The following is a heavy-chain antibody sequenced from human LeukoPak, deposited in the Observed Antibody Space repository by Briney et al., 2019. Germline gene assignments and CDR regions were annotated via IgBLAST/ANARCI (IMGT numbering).Heavy chain of an antibody. CDR1: GGTFSSYA. CDR2: IIPILGIA. J-gene: IGHJ4*02. D-gene: IGHD5-24*01. Sequence: GSSVKVSCKASGGTFSSYAISWVRQAPGQGLEWMGRIIPILGIANYAQKFQGRVTITADKSTSTAYMELSSLRSEDMAVYYCARAGMATRYFDYWGQGTLVTVSS. CDR3: ARAGMATRYFDY. V-gene: IGHV1-69*04.